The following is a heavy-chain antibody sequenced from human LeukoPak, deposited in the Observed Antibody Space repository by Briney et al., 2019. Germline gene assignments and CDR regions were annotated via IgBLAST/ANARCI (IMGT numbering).Heavy chain of an antibody. CDR2: IYYSGST. V-gene: IGHV4-59*06. Sequence: SETLSLTCTVSGGSINSNYWSWIRQHPGKGLEWIGYIYYSGSTYYNPSLKSRVTISVDTSKNQFSLKLSSVTAADTAVYYCARDGPWGLHDFPDYYYGMDVWGQGTTVTVSS. CDR3: ARDGPWGLHDFPDYYYGMDV. CDR1: GGSINSNY. D-gene: IGHD5-24*01. J-gene: IGHJ6*02.